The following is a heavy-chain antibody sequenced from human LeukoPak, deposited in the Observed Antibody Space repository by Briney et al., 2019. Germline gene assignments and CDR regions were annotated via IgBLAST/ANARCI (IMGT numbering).Heavy chain of an antibody. CDR3: ASHSSYVSPFRS. CDR2: IYYSGST. D-gene: IGHD3-10*02. CDR1: GGSTSNTSYY. V-gene: IGHV4-39*01. Sequence: SDTLSLTCTVSGGSTSNTSYYWGWIRQPPGKGLEWIGSIYYSGSTYYNPSLKSRVTISVDTSKNQFSLKLSSVTAADTAVYYCASHSSYVSPFRSWGRGPLVTVSP. J-gene: IGHJ5*02.